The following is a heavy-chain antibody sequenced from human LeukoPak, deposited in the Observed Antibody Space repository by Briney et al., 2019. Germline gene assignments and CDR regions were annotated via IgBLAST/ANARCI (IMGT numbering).Heavy chain of an antibody. J-gene: IGHJ4*02. V-gene: IGHV4-59*01. CDR3: ARVYCSSTSCYWEADY. D-gene: IGHD2-2*01. CDR2: IYYSGST. Sequence: PPETLSLTCTVSGGSISSYYWSWIRQPPGKGLEWIGYIYYSGSTNYNPSLKSRVTISVDTSKNQFSLKLSSVTAADTAVYYCARVYCSSTSCYWEADYWGQGTLVTVSS. CDR1: GGSISSYY.